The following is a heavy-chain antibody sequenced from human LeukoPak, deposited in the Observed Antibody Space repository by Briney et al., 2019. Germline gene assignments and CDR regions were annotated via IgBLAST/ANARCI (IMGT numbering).Heavy chain of an antibody. CDR2: ISGSGGNT. D-gene: IGHD6-13*01. J-gene: IGHJ4*02. V-gene: IGHV3-23*01. CDR1: GFTFSNYA. Sequence: GGSLRLSCTASGFTFSNYAMTWVRQAPGKGLEWVSAISGSGGNTYYADSVKGRFTISRDNSKNTLHLQMNSLRAEDTAVYYCAKRQASAAAGALDYWGQGTLLTVSS. CDR3: AKRQASAAAGALDY.